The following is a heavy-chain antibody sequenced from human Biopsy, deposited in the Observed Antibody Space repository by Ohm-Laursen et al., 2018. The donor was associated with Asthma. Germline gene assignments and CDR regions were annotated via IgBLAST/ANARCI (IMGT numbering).Heavy chain of an antibody. Sequence: SVKVSCKSLGGTFNTYVIGWVRQAPGQGLEWKGGINSVFGTATYPQKFQDRVTITADDSTSTVYMELSSLRSEDTAVYYCARKAGSCISRTCYSLDFWGQGTLVTVSS. D-gene: IGHD2-2*01. CDR3: ARKAGSCISRTCYSLDF. CDR1: GGTFNTYV. CDR2: INSVFGTA. J-gene: IGHJ4*02. V-gene: IGHV1-69*13.